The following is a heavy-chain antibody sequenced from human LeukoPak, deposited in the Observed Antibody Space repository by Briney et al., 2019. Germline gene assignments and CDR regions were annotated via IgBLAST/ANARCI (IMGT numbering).Heavy chain of an antibody. CDR1: GFTFNSHA. CDR3: ARDAYCAGDCSPTLDY. D-gene: IGHD2-21*02. Sequence: PGGSLRLSCAASGFTFNSHAMYWVRQAPGKGLEWVSGIVGSGGSSYYAESVRGRFTISRDNSKNTVYLQMNSLRDEDTAVYYCARDAYCAGDCSPTLDYWGQGTLVTVSS. J-gene: IGHJ4*02. CDR2: IVGSGGSS. V-gene: IGHV3-23*01.